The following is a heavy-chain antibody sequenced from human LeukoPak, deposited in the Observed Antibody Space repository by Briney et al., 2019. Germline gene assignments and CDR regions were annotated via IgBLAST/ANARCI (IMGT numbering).Heavy chain of an antibody. J-gene: IGHJ4*02. CDR3: AKGRHYDGSGSRTDFDY. V-gene: IGHV3-30*02. CDR1: GFTFSSYG. D-gene: IGHD3-10*01. Sequence: GGSLRLSCAAPGFTFSSYGMHWVRQAPGKGLEWVAFIRYDGSNKYYADSVKGRFTISRDNSKNTLYLQMNSLRAEDTAVYYCAKGRHYDGSGSRTDFDYWGQGTLVTVSS. CDR2: IRYDGSNK.